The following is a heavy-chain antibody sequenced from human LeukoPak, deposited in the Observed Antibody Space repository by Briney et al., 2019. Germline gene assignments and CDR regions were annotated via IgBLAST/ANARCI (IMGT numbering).Heavy chain of an antibody. CDR1: GFTFTNYF. Sequence: PRGSLRLSCAASGFTFTNYFMTWVRQAPGKGLECVANIKQDGSEKYYVDSVKGRFTISRDNAKNSLYLQMNSLRAEDTAVYYCARDRNTDFWSGYYTNYCDYWGQGTLVTVSS. D-gene: IGHD3-3*01. J-gene: IGHJ4*02. CDR3: ARDRNTDFWSGYYTNYCDY. V-gene: IGHV3-7*01. CDR2: IKQDGSEK.